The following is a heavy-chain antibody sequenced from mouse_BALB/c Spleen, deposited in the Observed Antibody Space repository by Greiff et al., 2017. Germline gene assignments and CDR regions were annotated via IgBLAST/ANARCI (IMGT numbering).Heavy chain of an antibody. CDR1: GFTFSSYG. CDR3: ARQYGNYDFDY. Sequence: EVMLVESGGDLVKPGGSLKLSCAASGFTFSSYGMSWVRQTPDKRLEWVATIGSGGSYTYYPDSVKGRFTISRDNAKNTLYLQMSSLKSEDTAMYYCARQYGNYDFDYWGQGTTLTVSS. D-gene: IGHD2-1*01. J-gene: IGHJ2*01. CDR2: IGSGGSYT. V-gene: IGHV5-6*01.